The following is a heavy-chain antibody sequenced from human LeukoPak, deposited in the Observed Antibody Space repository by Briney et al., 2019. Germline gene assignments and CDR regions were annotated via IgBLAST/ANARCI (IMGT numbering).Heavy chain of an antibody. V-gene: IGHV4-39*07. CDR3: ARGGTYRFDP. J-gene: IGHJ5*02. Sequence: PSETLSLTCTVSGGSISRSNYYWGWIRQPPGKGLEWIGSIHFSGTTYYTPSLKSRVTISVDTSKNQFSLKLSSVTAADTAVYYCARGGTYRFDPWGQGTLVTVSS. CDR1: GGSISRSNYY. D-gene: IGHD1-26*01. CDR2: IHFSGTT.